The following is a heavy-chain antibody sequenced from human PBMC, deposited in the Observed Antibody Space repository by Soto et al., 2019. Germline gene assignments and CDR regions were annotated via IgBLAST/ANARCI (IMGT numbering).Heavy chain of an antibody. J-gene: IGHJ3*02. CDR1: GFTFSSYW. CDR2: IKQDGSEK. D-gene: IGHD2-15*01. V-gene: IGHV3-7*01. Sequence: PGGSLRLSCAASGFTFSSYWMSWVRQAPGKGLEWVANIKQDGSEKYYVDSVKGRFTISRDNAKNSLYLQMNSLRAEDTAVYYCARGPGVVAATRDAFDIWGQGTMVTVSS. CDR3: ARGPGVVAATRDAFDI.